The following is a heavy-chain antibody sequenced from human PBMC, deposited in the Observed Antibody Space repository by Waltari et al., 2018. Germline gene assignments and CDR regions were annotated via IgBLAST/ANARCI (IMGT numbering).Heavy chain of an antibody. V-gene: IGHV3-23*01. CDR1: GFTFSTYA. D-gene: IGHD1-26*01. J-gene: IGHJ4*02. CDR3: AKGWALLPDYFDY. Sequence: EVQLLESGGGLVQPGGSLRLSCSASGFTFSTYALSWFRQAPGKGLEWVSGISDSGGSTYYADSVKGRFTVSRDNSKNTLYLQLNSLRAEDTAVYYCAKGWALLPDYFDYWGQGTLVTVSS. CDR2: ISDSGGST.